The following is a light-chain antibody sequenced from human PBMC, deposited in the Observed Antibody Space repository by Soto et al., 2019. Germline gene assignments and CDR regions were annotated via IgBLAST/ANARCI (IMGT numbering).Light chain of an antibody. CDR1: QNILYSSSNKTS. J-gene: IGKJ1*01. V-gene: IGKV4-1*01. CDR3: QQYYRTPWT. CDR2: WAS. Sequence: DIVMTQSPVDLAVLPGERATINCKSSQNILYSSSNKTSLAWYQQKVGQPPKLLIYWASIRHSGVPDRFSGSGSWVNFALTISSLQAEDVAVDYCQQYYRTPWTFGRGTKVE.